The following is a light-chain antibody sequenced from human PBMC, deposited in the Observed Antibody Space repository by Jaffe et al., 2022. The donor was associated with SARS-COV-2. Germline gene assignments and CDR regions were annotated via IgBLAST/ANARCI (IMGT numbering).Light chain of an antibody. Sequence: AIRMTQSPSSFSASTGDRVTITCRASQGISSYLAWYQQKPGKAPKLLIYAASTLQSGVPSRFSGSGSGTDFTLTISCLQSEDFATYYCQQYYSYGTFGPGTKVDIK. J-gene: IGKJ3*01. CDR3: QQYYSYGT. CDR2: AAS. V-gene: IGKV1-8*01. CDR1: QGISSY.